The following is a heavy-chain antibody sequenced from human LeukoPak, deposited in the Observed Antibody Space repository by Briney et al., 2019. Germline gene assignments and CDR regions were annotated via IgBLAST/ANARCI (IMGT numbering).Heavy chain of an antibody. D-gene: IGHD2-8*01. CDR1: GYTFTCYD. CDR3: ARGVDGVDYYYYYMDV. Sequence: ASVKVSCKASGYTFTCYDINWVRQATGQGLEWMGWMNPNSGNTGYAQKFQGRVTITRNTSISTAYMELSSLRSEDTAVYYCARGVDGVDYYYYYMDVWGKGTTVTVSS. V-gene: IGHV1-8*03. CDR2: MNPNSGNT. J-gene: IGHJ6*03.